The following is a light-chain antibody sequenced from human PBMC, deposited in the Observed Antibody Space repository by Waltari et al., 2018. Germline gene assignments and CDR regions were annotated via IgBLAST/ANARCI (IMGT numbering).Light chain of an antibody. J-gene: IGLJ2*01. CDR3: QSADTNFADHVA. CDR2: KDS. Sequence: SYDLTQPPSVSVYPGQTARLTCSGDAFPRLYAYWYQQKPGQAPVLLIYKDSERPSGIPERFSGSSSGTTVTLTISGVQAEDEADYYCQSADTNFADHVAFGGGTQLTVL. CDR1: AFPRLY. V-gene: IGLV3-25*03.